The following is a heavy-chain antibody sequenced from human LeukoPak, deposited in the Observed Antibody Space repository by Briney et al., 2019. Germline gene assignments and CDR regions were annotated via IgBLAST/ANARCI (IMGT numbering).Heavy chain of an antibody. D-gene: IGHD1-1*01. CDR3: AKLLGTATRYDY. Sequence: PGGSLRLSCAASGFTFSSNWMRWVRQAPGKGMEWVASINTDGSVNKHAECVKGRFTISREKEKNSLSLQMDTLRAEDTAVYYCAKLLGTATRYDYWRQGTLVIVSS. J-gene: IGHJ4*02. CDR1: GFTFSSNW. CDR2: INTDGSVN. V-gene: IGHV3-7*01.